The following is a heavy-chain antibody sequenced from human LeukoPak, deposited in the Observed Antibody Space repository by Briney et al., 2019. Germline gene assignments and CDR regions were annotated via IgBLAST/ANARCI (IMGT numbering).Heavy chain of an antibody. D-gene: IGHD6-13*01. CDR2: IYYSGST. CDR1: GGSISSYY. V-gene: IGHV4-59*12. Sequence: SETLSLTCTVSGGSISSYYWSWIRQPPGKGLEWIGYIYYSGSTNYNPSLKSRVTISVDTSKNQFSLKLSSVTAADTAVYYCARLRDSSSRYFLSTFDYWGQGTLVTVSS. CDR3: ARLRDSSSRYFLSTFDY. J-gene: IGHJ4*02.